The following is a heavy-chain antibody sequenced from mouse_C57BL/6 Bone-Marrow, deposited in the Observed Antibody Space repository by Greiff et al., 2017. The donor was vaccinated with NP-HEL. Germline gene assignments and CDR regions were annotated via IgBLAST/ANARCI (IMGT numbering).Heavy chain of an antibody. Sequence: EVQGVESGGDLVKPGGSLKLSCAASGFTFSSYGMSWVRQTPDKRLEWVATISSGGSYTYYPDSVKGRFTISRDNAKNTLYLQMSSLKSEDTAMYYCARQSGYRYFDVWGTGTTVTVSS. CDR3: ARQSGYRYFDV. CDR2: ISSGGSYT. J-gene: IGHJ1*03. D-gene: IGHD2-2*01. V-gene: IGHV5-6*01. CDR1: GFTFSSYG.